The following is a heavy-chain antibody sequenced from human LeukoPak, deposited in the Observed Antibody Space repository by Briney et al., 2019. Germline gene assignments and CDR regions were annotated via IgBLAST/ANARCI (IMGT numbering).Heavy chain of an antibody. J-gene: IGHJ4*02. CDR3: ARCTGRPLLPWAFDY. V-gene: IGHV1-46*01. CDR1: GYTFTSYY. CDR2: INPSGGST. Sequence: ASVKVSCKASGYTFTSYYMHWVRQAPGQGLEWMGIINPSGGSTSYAQKFQGRVTMTRDTSTSTVYMELSSLRSEDTAVYYCARCTGRPLLPWAFDYWGQGTLVTVSS. D-gene: IGHD2-8*02.